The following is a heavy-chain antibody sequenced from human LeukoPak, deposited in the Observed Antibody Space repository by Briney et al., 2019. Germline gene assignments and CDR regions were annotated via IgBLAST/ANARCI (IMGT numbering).Heavy chain of an antibody. D-gene: IGHD3-10*01. V-gene: IGHV4-38-2*02. Sequence: SETLSLTCTVSGYSISSGYYWGWIRQPPGKGLEWIGSIYHSGSTYYNPSLKSRVTISVDTSKKQFSLKLSSVTAADTAVYYCARPGHYYGSGSYYYAFDPWGQGTLVTVSS. CDR3: ARPGHYYGSGSYYYAFDP. CDR1: GYSISSGYY. CDR2: IYHSGST. J-gene: IGHJ5*02.